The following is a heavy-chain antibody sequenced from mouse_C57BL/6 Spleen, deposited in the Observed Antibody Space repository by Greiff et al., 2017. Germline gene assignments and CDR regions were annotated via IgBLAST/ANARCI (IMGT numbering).Heavy chain of an antibody. J-gene: IGHJ1*03. D-gene: IGHD1-1*02. Sequence: EVQVVESGEGLVKPGGSLKLSCAASGFTFSSYAMSWVRQTPEKRLEWVAYISSGGDYIYYADTVKGRFTISRDNARNTLYLQMSSLKSEDTAMYYCTRDQFGIYWYFDVWGTGTTVTVSS. V-gene: IGHV5-9-1*02. CDR1: GFTFSSYA. CDR3: TRDQFGIYWYFDV. CDR2: ISSGGDYI.